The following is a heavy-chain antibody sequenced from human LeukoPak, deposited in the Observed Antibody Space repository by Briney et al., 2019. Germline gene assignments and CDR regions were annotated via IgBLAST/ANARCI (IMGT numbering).Heavy chain of an antibody. CDR2: ISGSGGST. V-gene: IGHV3-23*01. CDR3: ANSYTSSSRTPFDS. D-gene: IGHD6-6*01. J-gene: IGHJ4*02. CDR1: GFTFSNYA. Sequence: GGSLRLSCAASGFTFSNYAMTWVRQAPGKGLEWVSSISGSGGSTYYADSVKGRFTISRDNSKNTVFLLLNSLRAEDTALYYCANSYTSSSRTPFDSWAREPWSLSPQ.